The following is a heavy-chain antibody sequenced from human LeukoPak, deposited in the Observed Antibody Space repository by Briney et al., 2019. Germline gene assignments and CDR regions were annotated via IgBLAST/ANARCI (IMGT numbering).Heavy chain of an antibody. V-gene: IGHV5-51*01. CDR3: ARHIGSSWYRDYFDY. Sequence: GESLKISCKGSGYSFTSYWIGWVRQMPGKGLEWMGIIYPGDSDTRHSPSFQGQVTISADKSISTAYLQWSSLKASDTAMYYCARHIGSSWYRDYFDYWGQGTLVTVSS. D-gene: IGHD6-13*01. CDR1: GYSFTSYW. J-gene: IGHJ4*02. CDR2: IYPGDSDT.